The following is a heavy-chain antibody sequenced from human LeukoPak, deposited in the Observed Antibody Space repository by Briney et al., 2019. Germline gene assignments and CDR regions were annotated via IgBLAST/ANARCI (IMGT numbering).Heavy chain of an antibody. D-gene: IGHD6-19*01. J-gene: IGHJ6*03. CDR2: IIPIFGTA. CDR3: ARGPIAVAGAYYYYYYMDV. Sequence: SVKVSCKASGGTFSSYAISWVRQAPGQGLEWMGGIIPIFGTANYAQKFQGRVTITADESTSTAYMELSSLRSEDTAVYYCARGPIAVAGAYYYYYYMDVWGKGTTVTVSS. V-gene: IGHV1-69*13. CDR1: GGTFSSYA.